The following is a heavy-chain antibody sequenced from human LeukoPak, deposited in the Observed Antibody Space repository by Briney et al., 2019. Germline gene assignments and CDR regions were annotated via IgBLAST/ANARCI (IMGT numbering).Heavy chain of an antibody. J-gene: IGHJ3*02. Sequence: SETLSLTCTVSGGSISSGDYYWSWIRQPPGKGLEWIGYIYYSGSTYYNPSLKSRVTISVDTSKNQFSLELSSVTAADTAVYYCARGDNYVVAAIGAFDIWGQGTMVTVSS. CDR3: ARGDNYVVAAIGAFDI. CDR2: IYYSGST. D-gene: IGHD2-15*01. V-gene: IGHV4-30-4*01. CDR1: GGSISSGDYY.